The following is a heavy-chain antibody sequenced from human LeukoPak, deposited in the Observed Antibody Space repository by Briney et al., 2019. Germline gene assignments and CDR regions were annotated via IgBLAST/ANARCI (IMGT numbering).Heavy chain of an antibody. D-gene: IGHD5-12*01. CDR2: ISYDGSNK. CDR1: GFTFSSYG. V-gene: IGHV3-30*18. J-gene: IGHJ3*02. Sequence: GGSLRLSCAASGFTFSSYGMHWVRQAPGKGLEWVAVISYDGSNKYYADSVKGRFTISRDNSKNTLYLQMNSLRAEDTAVYYCAKDPGYSGYDDAFDIWGQGTMVTVSS. CDR3: AKDPGYSGYDDAFDI.